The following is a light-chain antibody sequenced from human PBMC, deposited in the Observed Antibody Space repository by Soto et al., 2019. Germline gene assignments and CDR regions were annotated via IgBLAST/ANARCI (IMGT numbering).Light chain of an antibody. CDR2: DVS. CDR3: CSCAGSSTYYV. J-gene: IGLJ1*01. CDR1: SSDIAAYNY. V-gene: IGLV2-11*01. Sequence: QSALTQPRSVSGSPGQSVTISCTGTSSDIAAYNYVSWYQQHPGKAPKLIIYDVSKRPSGVPDRFSGSKSDNTASLTISGLQAEDEADYYCCSCAGSSTYYVFGTGTKVTVL.